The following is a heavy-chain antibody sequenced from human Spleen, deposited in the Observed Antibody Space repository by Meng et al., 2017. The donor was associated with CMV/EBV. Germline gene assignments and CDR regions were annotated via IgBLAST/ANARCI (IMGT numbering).Heavy chain of an antibody. CDR1: GYTFTGYY. CDR2: INPNNGGT. D-gene: IGHD3-16*01. V-gene: IGHV1-2*02. J-gene: IGHJ1*01. Sequence: CKASGYTFTGYYLYWVRQAPGQGLEWMGWINPNNGGTNYAQRFQGRVTMTRDTSITTVYMELSRLTSDDTAVYYCARKTDTGGWNFHHWGQGTLVTVSS. CDR3: ARKTDTGGWNFHH.